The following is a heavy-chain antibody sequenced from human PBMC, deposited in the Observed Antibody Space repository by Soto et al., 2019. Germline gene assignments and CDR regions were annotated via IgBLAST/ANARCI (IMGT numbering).Heavy chain of an antibody. CDR2: ISYDGSNK. CDR3: ARSPHLLEWLQLGYYYYGMDV. V-gene: IGHV3-30-3*01. J-gene: IGHJ6*02. D-gene: IGHD3-3*01. Sequence: GGSLRLSCAASGFTFSSYAMHWVRQAPGKGLEWVAVISYDGSNKYYADSVKGRFTISRDNSKNTLYLQMNSLRAEDTAVYYCARSPHLLEWLQLGYYYYGMDVWGQGTTVTVSS. CDR1: GFTFSSYA.